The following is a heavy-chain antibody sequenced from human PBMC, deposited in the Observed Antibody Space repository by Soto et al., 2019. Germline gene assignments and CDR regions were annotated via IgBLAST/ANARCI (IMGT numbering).Heavy chain of an antibody. Sequence: PSETLSLTCTVSGGSISSYYWSWIRQPPGKGLEWIGYIYYSGSTNYNHSLKSRVTISVDTSKNQFSLKLSSVTAADTAVYYCARMPYYYDSSGYYYYYYGMDVWGQGTTVTVSS. D-gene: IGHD3-22*01. CDR2: IYYSGST. V-gene: IGHV4-59*01. J-gene: IGHJ6*02. CDR1: GGSISSYY. CDR3: ARMPYYYDSSGYYYYYYGMDV.